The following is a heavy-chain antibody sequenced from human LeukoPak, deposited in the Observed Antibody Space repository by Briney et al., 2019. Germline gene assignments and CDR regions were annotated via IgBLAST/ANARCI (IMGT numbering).Heavy chain of an antibody. J-gene: IGHJ4*02. CDR3: AKGPPSGHDHYFDY. D-gene: IGHD5-12*01. Sequence: GGSLRLSCAASGFIFINYGLSWVRQAPGKGLEWVSAISGSGGNTYHADSVKGRFTISRDNSKNTAYLQMESLRAEDTAVYYCAKGPPSGHDHYFDYWGQGTQVTVSS. CDR1: GFIFINYG. CDR2: ISGSGGNT. V-gene: IGHV3-23*01.